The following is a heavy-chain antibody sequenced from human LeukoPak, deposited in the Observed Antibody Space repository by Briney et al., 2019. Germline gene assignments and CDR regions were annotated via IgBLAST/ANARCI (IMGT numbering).Heavy chain of an antibody. V-gene: IGHV1-69*04. D-gene: IGHD2/OR15-2a*01. CDR3: AQAPRIDPSNSRYYYRIGV. Sequence: SVKVSCKASGGTFTSDAINWVRQAPGQGLEWRGRMNPTDIRGFSAHKFQGRLTINADTSTRTIYMELSTLTSDDSGVYDCAQAPRIDPSNSRYYYRIGVWGQGTTVTVSS. J-gene: IGHJ6*02. CDR2: MNPTDIRG. CDR1: GGTFTSDA.